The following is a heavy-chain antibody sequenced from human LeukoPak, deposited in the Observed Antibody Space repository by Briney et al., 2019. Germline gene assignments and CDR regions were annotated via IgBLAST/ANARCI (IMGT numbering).Heavy chain of an antibody. CDR2: ISGRDTNT. CDR1: GFTFSSSG. CDR3: ARIRRFPNWFDP. V-gene: IGHV3-23*01. J-gene: IGHJ5*02. D-gene: IGHD2-21*01. Sequence: GGSLRLSCAASGFTFSSSGMSWVRQAPGKGLEWVSTISGRDTNTYYADSVEGRFIISRDNSKNTLYLQMNSLRAEDTAVYYCARIRRFPNWFDPWGQGTLVTVSS.